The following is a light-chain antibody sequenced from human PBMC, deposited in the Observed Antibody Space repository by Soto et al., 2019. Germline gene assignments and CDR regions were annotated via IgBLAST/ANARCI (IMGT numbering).Light chain of an antibody. CDR3: QQYGSSPLYT. Sequence: EIVLTQSPGTLSLSPGDRATLSCRASQSVSSSDFAWYQQKASQAPRLLIYSASSRATSIPDRFSGSGSGTDFTLTISRLEAEDFVVYSCQQYGSSPLYTFDQGTKLEI. J-gene: IGKJ2*01. CDR1: QSVSSSD. CDR2: SAS. V-gene: IGKV3-20*01.